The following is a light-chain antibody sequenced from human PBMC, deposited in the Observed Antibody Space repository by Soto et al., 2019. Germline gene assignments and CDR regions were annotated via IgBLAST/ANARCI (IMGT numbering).Light chain of an antibody. CDR2: EAS. Sequence: DIPMTQSPSTLSASVGDRVTITCRASQSISDSLAWYQQKPGKAPKLLIYEASNLKSGVPSRFSGSGSGTEYPHTIRSRQPDDFESYYCQQYNGYWTFGQGTKVEIK. CDR3: QQYNGYWT. J-gene: IGKJ1*01. CDR1: QSISDS. V-gene: IGKV1-5*03.